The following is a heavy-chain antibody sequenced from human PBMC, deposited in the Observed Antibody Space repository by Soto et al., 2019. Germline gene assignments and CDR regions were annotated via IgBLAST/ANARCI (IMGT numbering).Heavy chain of an antibody. J-gene: IGHJ4*02. CDR2: IRKKANSYTT. Sequence: PGGSLRLSCAASGFTFSDHYMDWVRQAPGKGLEWVGRIRKKANSYTTEYAASGKGRFTSARDDSKNSLYLQMNSLKTEDTAVYYCTCVLVSGPYIDAWGQGTPVTVSS. V-gene: IGHV3-72*01. CDR3: TCVLVSGPYIDA. CDR1: GFTFSDHY. D-gene: IGHD1-26*01.